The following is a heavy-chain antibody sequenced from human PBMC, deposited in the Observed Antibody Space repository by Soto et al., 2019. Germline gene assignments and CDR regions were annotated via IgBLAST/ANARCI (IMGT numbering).Heavy chain of an antibody. J-gene: IGHJ4*02. CDR2: ISYDGSNK. CDR3: AKEPYKFVLRYFDWLLPDY. V-gene: IGHV3-30*18. CDR1: GFTFSSYG. D-gene: IGHD3-9*01. Sequence: GGSLRLSCAASGFTFSSYGMHWVRQAPGKGLEWVAVISYDGSNKYYADSVKGRFTISRDNSKNTLYLQMNSLRAEDTAVYYCAKEPYKFVLRYFDWLLPDYWGQGTLVTVSS.